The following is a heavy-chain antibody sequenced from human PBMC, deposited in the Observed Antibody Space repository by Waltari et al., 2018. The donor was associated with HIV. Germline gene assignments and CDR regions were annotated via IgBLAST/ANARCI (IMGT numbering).Heavy chain of an antibody. D-gene: IGHD2-2*01. CDR1: GYTFTSYG. CDR2: VSAYNGNT. J-gene: IGHJ4*02. Sequence: QVQLVQSGAEVKKPGASVKVSCKASGYTFTSYGISWVRQAPGQGLEWMGWVSAYNGNTNHAQKLQGRGTMTTDTSTSTAYMELRSLRSDDTAVYYCARRNCTSVSCYASLDYWGQGTLVTVSS. V-gene: IGHV1-18*01. CDR3: ARRNCTSVSCYASLDY.